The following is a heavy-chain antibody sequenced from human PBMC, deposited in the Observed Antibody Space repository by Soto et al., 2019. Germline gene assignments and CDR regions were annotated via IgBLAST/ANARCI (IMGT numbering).Heavy chain of an antibody. J-gene: IGHJ2*01. D-gene: IGHD4-17*01. CDR3: AREVGYGDYVANFDL. CDR1: GFTFSSYW. Sequence: GGSLRLSCAASGFTFSSYWMSWVRQAPGKGLEWVANIKQDGSEKYYVDSVKGRFTISRDNAKNSLYLQMNSLRAEDTAVYYCAREVGYGDYVANFDLWGRGTLVTVSS. CDR2: IKQDGSEK. V-gene: IGHV3-7*01.